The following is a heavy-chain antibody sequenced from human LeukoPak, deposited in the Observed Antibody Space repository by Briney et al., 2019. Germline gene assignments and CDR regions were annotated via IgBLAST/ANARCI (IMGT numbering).Heavy chain of an antibody. D-gene: IGHD1-1*01. J-gene: IGHJ4*02. CDR2: INHTGST. Sequence: PSETLSLTCAVYGGSFSGYYWSWIRQPPGKGLEWIGEINHTGSTNYNPSLKSRVTISVDTSKNQFSLKLSSVTAADTAVYYCARDNDVFDYWGQGTLVTVSS. CDR3: ARDNDVFDY. CDR1: GGSFSGYY. V-gene: IGHV4-34*01.